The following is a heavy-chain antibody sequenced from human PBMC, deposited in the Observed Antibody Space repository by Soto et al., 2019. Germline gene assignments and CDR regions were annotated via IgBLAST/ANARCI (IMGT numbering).Heavy chain of an antibody. D-gene: IGHD2-15*01. CDR2: ISAYNGNT. Sequence: ASVKVSCKASGYTFTSYGISWVRQAPGQGLEWMGWISAYNGNTNYAQKLQGRVTMTTDTSTSTAYMVLRSLRSDDTAVYYCSSEVLEDIVVVVAARWLEYWGQGSLVTVSS. J-gene: IGHJ4*02. V-gene: IGHV1-18*01. CDR3: SSEVLEDIVVVVAARWLEY. CDR1: GYTFTSYG.